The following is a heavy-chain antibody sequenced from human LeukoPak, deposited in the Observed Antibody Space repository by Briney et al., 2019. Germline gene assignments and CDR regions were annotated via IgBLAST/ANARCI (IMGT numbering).Heavy chain of an antibody. V-gene: IGHV1-18*01. CDR3: ARALYSSGSTAEYYFDY. D-gene: IGHD6-19*01. Sequence: ASVKVSCKASGYIFTSYGISWVRRAPGQGLEWMGWISAYNGNTNYAQKLQGRVTMTTDTSTSTVYMELRSLRSDDTAVYYCARALYSSGSTAEYYFDYWGQGTLVTVSS. CDR1: GYIFTSYG. CDR2: ISAYNGNT. J-gene: IGHJ4*02.